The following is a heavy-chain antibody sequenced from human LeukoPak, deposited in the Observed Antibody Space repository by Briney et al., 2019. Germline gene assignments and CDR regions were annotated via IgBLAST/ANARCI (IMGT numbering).Heavy chain of an antibody. Sequence: SETLSLTCAVYGGSFSGYYWSWIRQPPGKGLEWIGEINHSGSTNYNPSLKSRVTISVDTSKNQFSLKLSSVTAADTAVYYCARGKYDFWSGYRKVAWYFDYWGQGTLVTVSS. V-gene: IGHV4-34*01. CDR1: GGSFSGYY. CDR3: ARGKYDFWSGYRKVAWYFDY. CDR2: INHSGST. D-gene: IGHD3-3*01. J-gene: IGHJ4*02.